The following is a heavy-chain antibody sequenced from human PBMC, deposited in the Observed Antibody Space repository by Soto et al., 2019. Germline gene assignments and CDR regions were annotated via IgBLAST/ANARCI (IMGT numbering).Heavy chain of an antibody. CDR2: ISSSSSTI. J-gene: IGHJ5*02. D-gene: IGHD3-16*02. V-gene: IGHV3-48*02. CDR3: ARGEGDYVWGSYRTYNWCDP. CDR1: GFTFSSYS. Sequence: EVQLVESGGGLVQPGGSLRLSCAASGFTFSSYSMNWVRQAPGKGLEWVSYISSSSSTIYYADSVKGRFTISRDNAKNSLYLQMNSLRDEDTAVYYCARGEGDYVWGSYRTYNWCDPWGQGTLVTVYS.